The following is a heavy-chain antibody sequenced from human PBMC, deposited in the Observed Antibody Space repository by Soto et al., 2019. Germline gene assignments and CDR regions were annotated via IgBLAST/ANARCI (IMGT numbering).Heavy chain of an antibody. V-gene: IGHV3-7*01. CDR1: GFTLSSYW. CDR2: TRQDGGQS. CDR3: VSDGSTGWHFDS. D-gene: IGHD6-19*01. Sequence: PGGSLRLSCEASGFTLSSYWMSWIRQAPGKGLEWVANTRQDGGQSYLVDSVQGRFTISRDNAKNSVYLQMNSLRAEDTAVYYCVSDGSTGWHFDSWGQGTLVTVSP. J-gene: IGHJ4*02.